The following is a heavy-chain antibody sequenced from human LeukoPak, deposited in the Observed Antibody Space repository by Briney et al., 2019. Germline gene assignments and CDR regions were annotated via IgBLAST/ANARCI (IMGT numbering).Heavy chain of an antibody. D-gene: IGHD6-13*01. J-gene: IGHJ4*02. CDR2: INSDGSST. V-gene: IGHV3-74*01. Sequence: PGGSLRLSCAASGFTFSSYWMHWVRQAPGKGPVWVSRINSDGSSTNYADSVKGRFTISRDNAKNTLYLQMNSLRAEDTAVYYCARVSSSWNPFDYWGQEALVTVSS. CDR3: ARVSSSWNPFDY. CDR1: GFTFSSYW.